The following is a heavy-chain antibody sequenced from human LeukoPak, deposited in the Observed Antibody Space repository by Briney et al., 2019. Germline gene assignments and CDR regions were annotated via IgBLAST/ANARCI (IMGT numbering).Heavy chain of an antibody. V-gene: IGHV3-33*03. CDR1: GFTFFQHG. Sequence: PGGSLRLSCAASGFTFFQHGFQWVRQAPGKGREWVALIGVDGSKKYYADSLQHRITISRDNFKITLYLQMNSLRVEDTAVYYCVVVLVPAAVWQFDLWGRGTLLTVSS. CDR2: IGVDGSKK. CDR3: VVVLVPAAVWQFDL. D-gene: IGHD2-2*01. J-gene: IGHJ2*01.